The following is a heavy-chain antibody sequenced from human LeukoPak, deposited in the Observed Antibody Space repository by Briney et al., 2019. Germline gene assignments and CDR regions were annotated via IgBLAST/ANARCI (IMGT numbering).Heavy chain of an antibody. Sequence: GRSLRLSCAASGFTFSSYSMNWVRQAPGKGLEWVSYISSSSSTIYYADSVKGRFTISRDNAKNSLYLQMNSLRAEDTAVYYCARAGWSSRGYWGQGTLVTVSS. CDR3: ARAGWSSRGY. CDR1: GFTFSSYS. V-gene: IGHV3-48*01. J-gene: IGHJ4*02. D-gene: IGHD6-13*01. CDR2: ISSSSSTI.